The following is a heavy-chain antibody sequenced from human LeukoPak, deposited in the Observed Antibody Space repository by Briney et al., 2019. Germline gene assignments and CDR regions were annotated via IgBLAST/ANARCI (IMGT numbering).Heavy chain of an antibody. J-gene: IGHJ3*02. D-gene: IGHD3-10*01. Sequence: PSETLSLTCTVSGGSISSGDYYWSWIRQPPGKGLEWIGYIYYSGSTYYNPSRKSRVTISVDTSKNQFSLKLSSVTAADTAVYYCARETSVLLWFGESPSDALDIWGQGTMVTVSS. CDR1: GGSISSGDYY. CDR3: ARETSVLLWFGESPSDALDI. CDR2: IYYSGST. V-gene: IGHV4-30-4*08.